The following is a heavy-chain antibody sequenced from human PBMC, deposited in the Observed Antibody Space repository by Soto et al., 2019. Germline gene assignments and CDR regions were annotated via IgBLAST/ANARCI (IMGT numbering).Heavy chain of an antibody. CDR2: ISYDGSNK. V-gene: IGHV3-30*18. CDR1: GFTFSSYG. D-gene: IGHD1-7*01. J-gene: IGHJ4*02. Sequence: QVQLVESGGGVAQPGRSLRLSCAASGFTFSSYGMHWVRQAPGKGLEWVAVISYDGSNKYYADSVKGRFTISRDNSKNTLYLQMNSLRAEDTAVYYCAKVFAVTGTTIGGNYWGQGTLVTVSS. CDR3: AKVFAVTGTTIGGNY.